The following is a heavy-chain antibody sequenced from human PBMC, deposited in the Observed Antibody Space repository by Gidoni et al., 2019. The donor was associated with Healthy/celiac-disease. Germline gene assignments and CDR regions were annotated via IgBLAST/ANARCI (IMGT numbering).Heavy chain of an antibody. Sequence: QVQLQQWGAGLSMPSETLSLTCAVYGGSFSGYYWSWIRQPPGKGLEWIGEIKPSGSTNYNPSLKSRITISVDTSKNQFSLKLSSVTAADTAVYYCARVQGAARPRWFDPWSQGTLVTVSS. CDR2: IKPSGST. CDR1: GGSFSGYY. J-gene: IGHJ5*02. D-gene: IGHD6-6*01. V-gene: IGHV4-34*01. CDR3: ARVQGAARPRWFDP.